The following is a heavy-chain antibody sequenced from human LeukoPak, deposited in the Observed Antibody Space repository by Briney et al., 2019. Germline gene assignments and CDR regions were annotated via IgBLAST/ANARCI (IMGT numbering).Heavy chain of an antibody. CDR2: ISSNSEYI. J-gene: IGHJ4*02. CDR3: ARDRDYYDSSGYLDY. V-gene: IGHV3-21*01. D-gene: IGHD3-22*01. CDR1: GFTFSGYS. Sequence: GGSLRLSCAASGFTFSGYSMNWVRQAPGKGLEWVSSISSNSEYIYYADSVKGRFTISRDNSKNTKYLQMNSLRAEDTAVYYCARDRDYYDSSGYLDYWGQGTLVTVSS.